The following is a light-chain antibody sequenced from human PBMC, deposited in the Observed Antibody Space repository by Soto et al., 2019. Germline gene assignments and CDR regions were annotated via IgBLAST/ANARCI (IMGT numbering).Light chain of an antibody. J-gene: IGKJ2*01. CDR1: HVVSNY. Sequence: AIRMTQSPSSLSASIGDRVTITCRASHVVSNYLAWYQQKPGKAPKALIYAASLLQSGVPSRFSGSGSGTDFSLTISFLQSEDFATYYCQHYYSYPYTFGQGTTLQMK. CDR2: AAS. CDR3: QHYYSYPYT. V-gene: IGKV1-8*01.